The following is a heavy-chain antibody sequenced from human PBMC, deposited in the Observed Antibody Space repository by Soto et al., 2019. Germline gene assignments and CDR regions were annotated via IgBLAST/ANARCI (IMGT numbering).Heavy chain of an antibody. CDR1: GGSVSSESHY. D-gene: IGHD3-3*01. CDR3: ARGQYDFRSGSYYYAMEV. Sequence: QVQLQESGPGLVKPSETLSLTCTVSGGSVSSESHYWSWIRQTPGKGLEWIGYIYYTGSTNYNPPRKGRVTMSVDTSRDQVSLRLRSVTRADTAVYYCARGQYDFRSGSYYYAMEVWGQGTKVTVSS. CDR2: IYYTGST. V-gene: IGHV4-61*01. J-gene: IGHJ6*02.